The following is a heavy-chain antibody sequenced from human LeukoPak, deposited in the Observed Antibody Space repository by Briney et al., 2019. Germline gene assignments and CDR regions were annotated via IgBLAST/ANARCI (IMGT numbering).Heavy chain of an antibody. Sequence: PSETLSLTCTVSGGSISTYYWGWIRQPPGKGLEWIGRIYHSGSTYYDPSLQSRVTISVDTSRNQFSLKLSSVTAADTAVYYCARAREPLIYTYYFDYWGQGTLVTVSS. CDR3: ARAREPLIYTYYFDY. J-gene: IGHJ4*02. D-gene: IGHD1-14*01. CDR2: IYHSGST. CDR1: GGSISTYY. V-gene: IGHV4-38-2*02.